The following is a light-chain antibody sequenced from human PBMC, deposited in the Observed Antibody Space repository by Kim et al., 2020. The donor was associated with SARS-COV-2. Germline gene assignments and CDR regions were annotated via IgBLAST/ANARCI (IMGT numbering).Light chain of an antibody. J-gene: IGKJ1*01. CDR2: AAS. Sequence: ASIGDRVTSTCRASQGISYYLAWYQQKPGKVPKLLIYAASALHSGVPSRFTGSGSGTDFTLTINSLQPEDVATYYCQKYDGAPWTFGQGTKVDIK. V-gene: IGKV1-27*01. CDR1: QGISYY. CDR3: QKYDGAPWT.